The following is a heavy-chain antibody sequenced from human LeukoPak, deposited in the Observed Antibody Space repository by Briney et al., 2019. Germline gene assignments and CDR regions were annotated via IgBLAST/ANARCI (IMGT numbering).Heavy chain of an antibody. CDR1: GCTLTELS. V-gene: IGHV1-24*01. Sequence: GASVKVSCKVSGCTLTELSMHWVRQAPGKGLEWMGGFDPEDGETIYAQKFQGRVTMTEDTSTDTAYMELSSLRSEDTAVYYCATDRLLRIAAAGILWHYWGQGTLVTVSS. J-gene: IGHJ4*02. D-gene: IGHD6-13*01. CDR3: ATDRLLRIAAAGILWHY. CDR2: FDPEDGET.